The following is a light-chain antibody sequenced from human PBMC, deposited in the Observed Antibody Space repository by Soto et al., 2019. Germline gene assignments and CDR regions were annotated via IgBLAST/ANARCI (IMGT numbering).Light chain of an antibody. V-gene: IGLV1-44*01. CDR3: AAWDDSLNGFYV. CDR1: SSNIGSNT. Sequence: QSVLTQPPSASGTPGQRGTISCSGSSSNIGSNTVNWYQQLPGTAPKLLIYSNNQRPSGVPDRFSGSKSGTSASLAISGLQSEDEADYYCAAWDDSLNGFYVFGTGTNVTAL. J-gene: IGLJ1*01. CDR2: SNN.